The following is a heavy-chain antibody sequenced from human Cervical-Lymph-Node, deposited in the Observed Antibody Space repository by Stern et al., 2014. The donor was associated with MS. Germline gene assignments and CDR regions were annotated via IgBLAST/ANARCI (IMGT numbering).Heavy chain of an antibody. CDR1: GGSISSSGYY. J-gene: IGHJ5*02. Sequence: VQLVESGPGLVKPSQTLSLTCTVSGGSISSSGYYWSWIRQPADKGLEWIGRIHDSGSTYYNPSLKSRVTISMDTAQNTFSLKLPSVTAADTAVYYCATTRWDLFTWNWFDPWGQGTLVTVSS. D-gene: IGHD1-26*01. CDR2: IHDSGST. V-gene: IGHV4-61*02. CDR3: ATTRWDLFTWNWFDP.